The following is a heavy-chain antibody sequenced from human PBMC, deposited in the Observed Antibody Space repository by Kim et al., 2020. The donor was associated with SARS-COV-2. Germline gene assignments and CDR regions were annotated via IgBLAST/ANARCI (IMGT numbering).Heavy chain of an antibody. D-gene: IGHD2-15*01. J-gene: IGHJ2*01. CDR1: GGSISSSSYY. CDR2: IYYSGST. V-gene: IGHV4-39*07. CDR3: GRSICSGRAFWYFDL. Sequence: SETLSLTCTVSGGSISSSSYYWGWIRQPPGKGLEWIGSIYYSGSTYYNPSLKSRVTISVDTSKNQFSLKLSSVTAADTAVYYCGRSICSGRAFWYFDLWGRGTLVTVSS.